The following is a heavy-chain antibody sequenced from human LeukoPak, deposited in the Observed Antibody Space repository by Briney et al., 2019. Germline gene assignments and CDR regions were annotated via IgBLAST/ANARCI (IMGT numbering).Heavy chain of an antibody. V-gene: IGHV4-4*07. J-gene: IGHJ6*03. Sequence: SETLSLTCTVSGGSISSYYWSWIRQPAGKGLEWIGRIYTSGSTNYNPSLKSRVTMSLDTSKNQFSLKLSSVTAADTAVYYCARVPLFGWAPYYYYYYMDVWGKGTTVTVSS. CDR1: GGSISSYY. CDR2: IYTSGST. CDR3: ARVPLFGWAPYYYYYYMDV. D-gene: IGHD3-10*01.